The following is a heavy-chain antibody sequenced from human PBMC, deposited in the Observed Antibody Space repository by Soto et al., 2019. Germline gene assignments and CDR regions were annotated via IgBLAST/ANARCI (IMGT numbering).Heavy chain of an antibody. D-gene: IGHD3-3*01. CDR1: GFTFSDYY. J-gene: IGHJ4*02. CDR2: ISSSGSTI. CDR3: ARIPDYDFRSGSGSGYYFDY. V-gene: IGHV3-11*01. Sequence: QVQLVESGGGLVKPGGSLRLSCAASGFTFSDYYMSWIRQAPGKGLEWVSYISSSGSTIYYADSVKGRFTISRDNAKNSLYLQMNSLRAEDTAVYYCARIPDYDFRSGSGSGYYFDYWGQGTLVTVS.